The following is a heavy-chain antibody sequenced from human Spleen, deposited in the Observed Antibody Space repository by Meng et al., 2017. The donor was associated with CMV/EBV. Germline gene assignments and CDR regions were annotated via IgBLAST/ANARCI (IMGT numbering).Heavy chain of an antibody. Sequence: GSLRLSCTVSGGSLNSSGYYWGWIRQPPGKGLEWIGNIYYSGSNYHNPSLKSRITISVDTSKKQFSLKLRSVTAADTAVYYCARVYGYYYASGEPSPSFDPWGQGTLVTVSS. CDR2: IYYSGSN. D-gene: IGHD3-10*01. CDR1: GGSLNSSGYY. J-gene: IGHJ5*02. V-gene: IGHV4-39*07. CDR3: ARVYGYYYASGEPSPSFDP.